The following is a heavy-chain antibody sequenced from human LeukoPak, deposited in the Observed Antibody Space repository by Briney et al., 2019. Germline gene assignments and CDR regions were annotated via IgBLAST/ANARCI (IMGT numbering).Heavy chain of an antibody. CDR2: ISSSSSTI. V-gene: IGHV3-48*04. Sequence: GGSLRLSCAASGFTFSSYSMNWVRQAPGKGLEWVSYISSSSSTIYYADSVKGRFTISRDNAKNSLYPQMNSLRAEDTAVYYCAREVRGGWGQGTLVTVSS. CDR3: AREVRGG. CDR1: GFTFSSYS. D-gene: IGHD3-10*01. J-gene: IGHJ4*02.